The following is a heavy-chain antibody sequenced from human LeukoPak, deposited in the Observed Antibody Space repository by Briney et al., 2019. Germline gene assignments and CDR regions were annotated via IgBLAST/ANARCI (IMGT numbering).Heavy chain of an antibody. CDR2: ITPSDGA. CDR3: AGDRYGDGFAHFDY. J-gene: IGHJ4*02. CDR1: GYTFTAYA. Sequence: ASVKVSCKSSGYTFTAYAVHWVRQAPGQGLEWMGWITPSDGADYAQKFQGRVTMTRDTSMSTAYMDLSRLTSDDTAVCFCAGDRYGDGFAHFDYWGQGTLVTVSS. V-gene: IGHV1-2*02. D-gene: IGHD5-24*01.